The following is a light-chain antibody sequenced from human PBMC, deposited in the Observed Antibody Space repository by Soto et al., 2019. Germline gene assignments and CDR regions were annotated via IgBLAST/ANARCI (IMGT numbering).Light chain of an antibody. J-gene: IGKJ1*01. CDR2: KGS. CDR3: QHFNSYWT. CDR1: QSISSG. Sequence: DIQMTQSPSTLSASVGDRVTITCRASQSISSGLAWYQQKPGTAPKLLIYKGSSLESGVPSRFSGCGSGQEFTLTISRLQPHDLATYYRQHFNSYWTFGQGTKVEIK. V-gene: IGKV1-5*03.